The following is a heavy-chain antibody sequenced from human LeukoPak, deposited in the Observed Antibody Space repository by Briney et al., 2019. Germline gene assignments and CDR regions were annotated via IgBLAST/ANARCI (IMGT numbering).Heavy chain of an antibody. CDR1: GFKYIDYY. D-gene: IGHD1-1*01. J-gene: IGHJ5*02. CDR3: AREKAYETTGQDS. CDR2: ISSSGSAK. Sequence: GGSLRLSSAASGFKYIDYYTSWIRQAPGKGLECVSYISSSGSAKYYADSVKGRFSISRDNAKNSLYLQMNSLRADDTGVYYCAREKAYETTGQDSWAQGTLVTVSS. V-gene: IGHV3-11*04.